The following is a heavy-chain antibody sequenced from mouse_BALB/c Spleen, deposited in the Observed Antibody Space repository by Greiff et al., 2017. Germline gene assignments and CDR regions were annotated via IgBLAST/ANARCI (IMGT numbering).Heavy chain of an antibody. CDR2: ISSGSSTI. CDR1: GFTFSSFG. CDR3: ASPIYYGYDGFAY. V-gene: IGHV5-17*02. D-gene: IGHD2-2*01. J-gene: IGHJ3*01. Sequence: EVQGVESGGGLVQPGGSRKLSCAASGFTFSSFGMHWVRQAPEKGLEWVAYISSGSSTIYYADTVKGRFTISRDNPKNTLFLQMTSLRSEDTAMYYCASPIYYGYDGFAYWGQGTLVTVSA.